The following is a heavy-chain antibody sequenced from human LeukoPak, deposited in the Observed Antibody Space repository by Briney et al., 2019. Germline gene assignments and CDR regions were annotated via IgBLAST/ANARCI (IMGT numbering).Heavy chain of an antibody. Sequence: GGSLRLSCAASGFTVSSNYMSWVRQAPGKGLEWVSSISSSSSYIYYADSVKGRFTISRDNAKNSLYLQMNSLRAEDTAVYYCARERETTDLDYWGQGTLVTVSS. CDR2: ISSSSSYI. CDR1: GFTVSSNY. D-gene: IGHD4-17*01. CDR3: ARERETTDLDY. J-gene: IGHJ4*02. V-gene: IGHV3-21*01.